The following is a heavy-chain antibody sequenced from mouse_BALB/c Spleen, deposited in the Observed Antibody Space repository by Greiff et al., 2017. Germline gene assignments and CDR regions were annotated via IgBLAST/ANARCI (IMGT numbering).Heavy chain of an antibody. J-gene: IGHJ4*01. Sequence: VQGVESGPGLVAPSQSLSITCTVSGFSLTGYGVNWVRQPPGKGLEWLGMIWGDGSTDYNSALKSRLSISKDNSKSQVFLKMNSLQTDDTARYYCARAPYYYGSGFYAMDYWGQGTSVTVSS. V-gene: IGHV2-6-7*01. CDR3: ARAPYYYGSGFYAMDY. D-gene: IGHD1-1*01. CDR2: IWGDGST. CDR1: GFSLTGYG.